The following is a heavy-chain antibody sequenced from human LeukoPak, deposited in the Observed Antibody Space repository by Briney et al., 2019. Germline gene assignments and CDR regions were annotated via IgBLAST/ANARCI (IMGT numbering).Heavy chain of an antibody. J-gene: IGHJ3*02. V-gene: IGHV1-8*01. D-gene: IGHD2-15*01. Sequence: ASAKVSCKASRYIFSSYDINCVRQATGQGLEWVGWMNTESGDTGYAQKFRGRATMPRNTSITTAYMELSSMRSEDTAVYYCAREASVESKDAFDIWGQGTTVIVSP. CDR1: RYIFSSYD. CDR2: MNTESGDT. CDR3: AREASVESKDAFDI.